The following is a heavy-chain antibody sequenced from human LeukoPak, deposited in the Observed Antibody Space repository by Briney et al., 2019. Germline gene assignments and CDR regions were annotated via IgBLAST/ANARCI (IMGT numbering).Heavy chain of an antibody. CDR3: ARTGWSSGWRFDY. CDR2: INPNSGGT. J-gene: IGHJ4*02. V-gene: IGHV1-2*02. Sequence: ASVKVSCKASGYTFTGYYMHWVRQAPGQGLEWMGWINPNSGGTNYAQKFQGRVTMTRDTSISTAYMELSRLRSDDTAVYYCARTGWSSGWRFDYWGQGTLVTVSS. CDR1: GYTFTGYY. D-gene: IGHD6-19*01.